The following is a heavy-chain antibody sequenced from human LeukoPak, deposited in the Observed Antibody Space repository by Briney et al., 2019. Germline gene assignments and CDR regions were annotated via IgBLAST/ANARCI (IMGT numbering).Heavy chain of an antibody. CDR3: ARGPITMVRGVIRKFDP. V-gene: IGHV4-34*01. CDR2: INHSGNT. Sequence: PSETLSLTCAVYGGSFSGYYWSWIRHPPGKGLEWIREINHSGNTNYHPSLKSRVTISVDTSKNQFSLKLSSVTAAGTAVYYCARGPITMVRGVIRKFDPWGEGTLVTVSS. CDR1: GGSFSGYY. J-gene: IGHJ5*02. D-gene: IGHD3-10*01.